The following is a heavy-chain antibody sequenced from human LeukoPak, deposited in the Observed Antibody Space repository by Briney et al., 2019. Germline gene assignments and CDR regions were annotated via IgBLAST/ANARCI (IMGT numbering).Heavy chain of an antibody. J-gene: IGHJ5*02. CDR2: IYHSGST. D-gene: IGHD1-26*01. Sequence: SETLSLTCAVSGGSISSGGYSWSWIRQPPGKGLEWIGYIYHSGSTYYNPSLKSRVTISVDRSKNQFSLKLSSVTAADTAVYYCAVGGAFDRFDPWGQGTLVTVSS. CDR1: GGSISSGGYS. V-gene: IGHV4-30-2*01. CDR3: AVGGAFDRFDP.